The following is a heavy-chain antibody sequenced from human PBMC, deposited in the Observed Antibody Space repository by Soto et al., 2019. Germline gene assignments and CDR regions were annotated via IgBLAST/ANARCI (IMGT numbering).Heavy chain of an antibody. J-gene: IGHJ3*01. D-gene: IGHD2-8*01. CDR3: ARPRLYYDEGAFDV. CDR1: GASFKYYY. Sequence: SETLSLTCSVSGASFKYYYWSWIRQPPGKGLEWIAYFDYTGNTNSNPSLKSRVNISIDTSKNQFSLRLSSVTAADTAVYYCARPRLYYDEGAFDVWGQGTMVTVSS. V-gene: IGHV4-59*08. CDR2: FDYTGNT.